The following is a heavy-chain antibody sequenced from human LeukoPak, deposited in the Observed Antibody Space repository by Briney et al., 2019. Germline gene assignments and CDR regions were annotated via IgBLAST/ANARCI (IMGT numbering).Heavy chain of an antibody. CDR3: ARGCSSTSCYSNDAFDI. V-gene: IGHV1-46*01. CDR1: GYTFTSYY. D-gene: IGHD2-2*01. J-gene: IGHJ3*02. CDR2: INPSGGST. Sequence: ASVKVSCKASGYTFTSYYMHWVRQAPGQGLEWMGIINPSGGSTSYAQKFQGRVTMTRDTSTSTAYMELSRLRSDDTAVYYCARGCSSTSCYSNDAFDIWGQGTMVTVSS.